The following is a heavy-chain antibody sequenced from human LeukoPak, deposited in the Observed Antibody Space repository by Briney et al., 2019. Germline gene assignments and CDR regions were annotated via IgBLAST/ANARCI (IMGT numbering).Heavy chain of an antibody. J-gene: IGHJ5*02. CDR3: ARYGSGSTWFDP. CDR2: INYSGST. Sequence: SETLSLTCTVSGGSISSDNYQWSWIRQPPGKGLEWIGYINYSGSTYYNPSLKSRVTISVDTSKNHFSLKLSSVTAADTAVYYCARYGSGSTWFDPWGQETLVTVSS. D-gene: IGHD3-10*01. CDR1: GGSISSDNYQ. V-gene: IGHV4-30-4*01.